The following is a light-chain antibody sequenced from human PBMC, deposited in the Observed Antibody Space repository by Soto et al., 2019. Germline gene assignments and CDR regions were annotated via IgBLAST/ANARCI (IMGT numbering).Light chain of an antibody. CDR2: EGT. J-gene: IGLJ2*01. CDR1: STALGSYRL. CDR3: TSFTSITTVI. Sequence: QSALTQPASVSGSPGQSITISCTGSSTALGSYRLVSWYQHHPGKVPKLIIYEGTKRPSGVSNRFSGSEPGNTASLTISGLQAADEGDYYCTSFTSITTVIFGGGTKLTVL. V-gene: IGLV2-14*02.